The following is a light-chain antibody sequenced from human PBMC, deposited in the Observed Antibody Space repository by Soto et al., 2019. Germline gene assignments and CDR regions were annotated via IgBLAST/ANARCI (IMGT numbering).Light chain of an antibody. CDR2: AAS. J-gene: IGKJ4*01. CDR3: QQSYSTRALT. V-gene: IGKV1-39*01. Sequence: DIQMTQSPSSLSASVGDRITITCRASQSISRYLNWYQQKPGKAPNLLIYAASNLQSGVPSRFSGSGSGKDFTLTISSLQPEELATDYCQQSYSTRALTFGGGTKVEIK. CDR1: QSISRY.